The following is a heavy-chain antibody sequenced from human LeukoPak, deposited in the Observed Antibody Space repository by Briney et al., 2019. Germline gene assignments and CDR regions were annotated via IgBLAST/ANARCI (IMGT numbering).Heavy chain of an antibody. D-gene: IGHD2-15*01. V-gene: IGHV3-9*01. Sequence: PGGSLRLSCAASGFTFDDYAMHWVRQVPGKGLEWVSGISWNSGSIGYVDSVKGRFTISRDNAKSSLYLQMNSLRAEDTALYYCGKARYCSGGSCYRGFDNWGQGTRVTVSS. CDR2: ISWNSGSI. CDR3: GKARYCSGGSCYRGFDN. CDR1: GFTFDDYA. J-gene: IGHJ4*02.